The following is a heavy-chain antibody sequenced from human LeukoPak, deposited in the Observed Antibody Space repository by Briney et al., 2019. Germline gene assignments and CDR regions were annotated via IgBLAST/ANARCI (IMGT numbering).Heavy chain of an antibody. CDR1: GFTFSSYA. D-gene: IGHD2/OR15-2a*01. CDR3: ARGVSGLPSYNWFDP. V-gene: IGHV3-30-3*01. J-gene: IGHJ5*02. CDR2: ISYDGSNT. Sequence: GGSLRLSCAASGFTFSSYAIHWVRQAPGKGLEWVAVISYDGSNTYYADSVKGRFTISRDNSKNTLYLQMNSLRAEDTAVYYCARGVSGLPSYNWFDPWGQGTLVTVSS.